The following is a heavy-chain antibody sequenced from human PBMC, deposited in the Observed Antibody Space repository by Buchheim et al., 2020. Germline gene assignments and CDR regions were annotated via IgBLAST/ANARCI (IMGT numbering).Heavy chain of an antibody. CDR1: GFTFSSYE. CDR2: ISSSGSTI. Sequence: EVQLVESGGGLVQPGGSLRLSCAASGFTFSSYEMHWVRQAPGQGLEWVSYISSSGSTIYYADSVKGRFTLPSDNANNPLYLKMNSLGAEDTAVYYCARPRGYCSGGSCPLIRYGMDVWGQGTT. CDR3: ARPRGYCSGGSCPLIRYGMDV. D-gene: IGHD2-15*01. V-gene: IGHV3-48*03. J-gene: IGHJ6*02.